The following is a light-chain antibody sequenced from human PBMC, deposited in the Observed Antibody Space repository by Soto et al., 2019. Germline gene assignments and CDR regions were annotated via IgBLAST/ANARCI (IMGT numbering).Light chain of an antibody. CDR2: DDN. CDR3: GSWDSRLSAYV. CDR1: SSNIGGNS. Sequence: QSVLTQPPSVSAAPGQKVTISCSGSSSNIGGNSVSWYQQLPGTAPKLLIYDDNKRPSGIPDRFSGSKSGTSATLGITGFQTGDAADYYCGSWDSRLSAYVFGTGTKLTV. J-gene: IGLJ1*01. V-gene: IGLV1-51*01.